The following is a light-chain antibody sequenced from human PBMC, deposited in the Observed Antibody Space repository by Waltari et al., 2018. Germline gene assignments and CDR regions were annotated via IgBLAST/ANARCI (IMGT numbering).Light chain of an antibody. Sequence: QSALTQTAAVSGSPGQSITISCTGTTSDVGKYNLVSWYQQHPGKAPTLTIYDVNKRPSGVSNRFSGSKSGNTASLTISGLQAADEAEYYCCSYAGSAISVFGGGTKLTVL. J-gene: IGLJ3*02. CDR1: TSDVGKYNL. V-gene: IGLV2-23*02. CDR2: DVN. CDR3: CSYAGSAISV.